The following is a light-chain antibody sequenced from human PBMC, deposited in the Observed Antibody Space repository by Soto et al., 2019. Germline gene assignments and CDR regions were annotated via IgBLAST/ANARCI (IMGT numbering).Light chain of an antibody. V-gene: IGKV1-39*01. Sequence: DIQMTQSPSALSASLGDAVTITCRASQNIASYLNWYQSKPGKSPNLLIYGASRLQSGVPSRFSGRGSGTDFTLTIISLQPEDFATYFCQESYSVHYTFGPGTKLDI. CDR3: QESYSVHYT. CDR1: QNIASY. CDR2: GAS. J-gene: IGKJ2*01.